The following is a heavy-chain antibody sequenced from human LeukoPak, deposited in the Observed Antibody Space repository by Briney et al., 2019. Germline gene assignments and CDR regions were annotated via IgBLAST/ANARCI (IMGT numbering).Heavy chain of an antibody. Sequence: PSETLSLTCTVSGGSISSSSYYWGWIRQPPGKGLEWIGSIYYSGSTYYNPSLKSRVTISIDTAKNQFSLKLCSVAAADTAVYYCARHGRAIVDYYYYMDVWGTGTTVTVSS. CDR2: IYYSGST. CDR3: ARHGRAIVDYYYYMDV. V-gene: IGHV4-39*01. CDR1: GGSISSSSYY. J-gene: IGHJ6*03. D-gene: IGHD3-22*01.